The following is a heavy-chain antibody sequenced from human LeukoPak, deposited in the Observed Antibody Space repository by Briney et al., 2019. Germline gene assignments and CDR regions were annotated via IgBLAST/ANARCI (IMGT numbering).Heavy chain of an antibody. CDR2: ISYDGSNK. J-gene: IGHJ6*03. V-gene: IGHV3-30*04. D-gene: IGHD2-15*01. Sequence: GGPLRLSCAASGFTFSSYAMHWVRQAPGKGLEWVAVISYDGSNKYYADSVKGRFTISRDNSKNTLYLQMNSLRAEDTAVYYCAREGPVVVAATAYYYYYYMDVWGKGTTVTVSS. CDR1: GFTFSSYA. CDR3: AREGPVVVAATAYYYYYYMDV.